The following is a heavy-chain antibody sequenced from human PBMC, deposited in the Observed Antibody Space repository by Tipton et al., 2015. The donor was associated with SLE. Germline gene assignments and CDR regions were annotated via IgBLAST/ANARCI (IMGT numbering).Heavy chain of an antibody. Sequence: SLRLSCAVSGFTFSNNWMAWVRQAPGKGLEWVANIGKDGSEKYYVDSVKGRFTISRDNAKNSLDLQMNSLRGDDTAVYYCAIMTTAFDYWGQGSLVTVSS. CDR2: IGKDGSEK. V-gene: IGHV3-7*01. J-gene: IGHJ4*02. D-gene: IGHD4-17*01. CDR1: GFTFSNNW. CDR3: AIMTTAFDY.